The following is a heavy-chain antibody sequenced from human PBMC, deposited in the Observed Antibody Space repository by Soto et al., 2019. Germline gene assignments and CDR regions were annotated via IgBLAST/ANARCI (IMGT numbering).Heavy chain of an antibody. CDR1: GFSFNDHY. Sequence: QVQLVESGGGLVKSGGSLRLSCAASGFSFNDHYMTWIRQAPGKGLEWVSYISGSSSHTNYAESVKGRFTISRANAKNSLYLQMNSLRADDTAVYYCARVGVRTYRCSDWGQGTLVTVSS. D-gene: IGHD3-10*02. CDR2: ISGSSSHT. V-gene: IGHV3-11*05. J-gene: IGHJ4*02. CDR3: ARVGVRTYRCSD.